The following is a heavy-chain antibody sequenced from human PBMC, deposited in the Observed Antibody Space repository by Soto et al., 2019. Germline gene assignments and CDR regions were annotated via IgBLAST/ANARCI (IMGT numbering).Heavy chain of an antibody. D-gene: IGHD3-22*01. CDR2: IYYSGST. J-gene: IGHJ3*02. CDR1: GGSISSGDYY. Sequence: PSETLSLTCTVSGGSISSGDYYWSWIRQPPGKGLERIGYIYYSGSTNYNPSLKSRVTISVDTSKNQFSLKLSSVTAADTAVYYCARHLLLYYYDSSGYYLRDAFDIWGQGTMVTV. CDR3: ARHLLLYYYDSSGYYLRDAFDI. V-gene: IGHV4-61*08.